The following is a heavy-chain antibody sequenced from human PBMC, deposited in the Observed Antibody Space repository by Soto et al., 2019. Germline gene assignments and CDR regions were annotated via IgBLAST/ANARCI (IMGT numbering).Heavy chain of an antibody. CDR2: ISSGGNII. V-gene: IGHV3-11*01. D-gene: IGHD6-13*01. CDR1: GFDFSDYY. Sequence: PGGSLRLSCAASGFDFSDYYMTWIRQAPGRGLEWISYISSGGNIIYYADSVRGRFTISRDNAKNSLYLQMNSLRAEDTAVYYCARIGSWFFDYWGQGTLVTVPQ. J-gene: IGHJ4*02. CDR3: ARIGSWFFDY.